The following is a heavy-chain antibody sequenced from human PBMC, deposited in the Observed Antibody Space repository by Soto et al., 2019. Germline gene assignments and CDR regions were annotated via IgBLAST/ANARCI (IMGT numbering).Heavy chain of an antibody. CDR2: ISYDGSNK. Sequence: GGSLRLSCAASGFTFSSYGMHWVRQAPGKGLEWVAVISYDGSNKYYADSVKGRFTISRDNSKNTLYLQMNSLRAEDTAVYYCAKEMRYYDSSGYCPFDYWGQGTLVTVSS. CDR1: GFTFSSYG. V-gene: IGHV3-30*18. CDR3: AKEMRYYDSSGYCPFDY. J-gene: IGHJ4*02. D-gene: IGHD3-22*01.